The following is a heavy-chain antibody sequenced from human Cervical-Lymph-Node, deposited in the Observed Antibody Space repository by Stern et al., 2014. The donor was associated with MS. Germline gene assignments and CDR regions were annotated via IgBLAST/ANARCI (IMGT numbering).Heavy chain of an antibody. V-gene: IGHV1-69*01. D-gene: IGHD6-19*01. CDR3: ASSYSGWDNPYHFYGMDV. J-gene: IGHJ6*02. Sequence: QVQLVESGAEVKKPGSSVKVSCKASGDTLSRYAISWVRQAPGQGLQWMGGSIPISRKENYAQKFQGRVKLIADESTSTAYMELSSLRSEDAAVYYCASSYSGWDNPYHFYGMDVWGQGTTVTVSS. CDR1: GDTLSRYA. CDR2: SIPISRKE.